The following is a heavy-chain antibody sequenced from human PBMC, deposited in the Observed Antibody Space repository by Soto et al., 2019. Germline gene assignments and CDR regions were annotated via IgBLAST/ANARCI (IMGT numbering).Heavy chain of an antibody. CDR1: GFTFSSYA. D-gene: IGHD5-12*01. CDR3: ARIVATTYAFDI. V-gene: IGHV3-30-3*01. J-gene: IGHJ3*02. CDR2: ISYDGSNK. Sequence: PVGSLRLSCAASGFTFSSYAMHWVRQAPGKGLEWVAVISYDGSNKYYADSVKGRFTISRDNSKNTLYLQMNSLRAEDTAVYYCARIVATTYAFDIWGQGTMVTVSS.